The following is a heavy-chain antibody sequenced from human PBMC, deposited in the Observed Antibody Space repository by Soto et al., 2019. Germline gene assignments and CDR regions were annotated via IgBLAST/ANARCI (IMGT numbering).Heavy chain of an antibody. CDR1: GGTFSSYS. V-gene: IGHV1-69*13. Sequence: SVKVSCKASGGTFSSYSISWVRQAPGQGLEWMGGIIPIFGTANYAQKFQGRVTITADESTSTAYMELSSLRSEDTAVYYCALPYYYDSSGYSSHYNWFDPWGQGTLVTVSS. J-gene: IGHJ5*02. CDR3: ALPYYYDSSGYSSHYNWFDP. CDR2: IIPIFGTA. D-gene: IGHD3-22*01.